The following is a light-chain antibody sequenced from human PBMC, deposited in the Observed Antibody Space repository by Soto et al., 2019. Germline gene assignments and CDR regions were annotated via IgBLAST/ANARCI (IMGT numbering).Light chain of an antibody. Sequence: DIVLTQSPDILSLSPGERATLSCRASQNVRTFLAWYQQKPGQAPRPLISDASYRATGIPPRFSGSGSGTDFTLTISSLEPEDFAVYYCLQRSNWPLTFGGGTKVEI. CDR1: QNVRTF. CDR3: LQRSNWPLT. V-gene: IGKV3-11*01. J-gene: IGKJ4*01. CDR2: DAS.